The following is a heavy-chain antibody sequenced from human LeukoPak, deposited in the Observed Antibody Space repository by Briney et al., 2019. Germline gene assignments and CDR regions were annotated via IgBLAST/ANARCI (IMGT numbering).Heavy chain of an antibody. CDR2: INPNSGGT. D-gene: IGHD1-26*01. CDR1: GYTFTGYY. CDR3: ARDFFVGATDPFDY. V-gene: IGHV1-2*02. J-gene: IGHJ4*02. Sequence: ASVKVSCKASGYTFTGYYMHWVRQAPGQGLEWMGWINPNSGGTNYAQKFQGRATMTRDTSISTAYMELSRLSSDDTAVYYCARDFFVGATDPFDYWGQGTLVTVSS.